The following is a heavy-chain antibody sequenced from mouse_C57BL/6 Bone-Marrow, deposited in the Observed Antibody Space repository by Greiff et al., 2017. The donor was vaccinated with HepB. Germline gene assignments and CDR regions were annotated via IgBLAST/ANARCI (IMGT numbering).Heavy chain of an antibody. V-gene: IGHV5-6*01. CDR2: ISSGGSYT. D-gene: IGHD4-1*01. CDR3: AGYGTDWTWFAY. J-gene: IGHJ3*01. Sequence: EVKLMESGGDLVKPGGSLKLSCAASGFTFSSYGMSWVRQTPDKRLEWVATISSGGSYTYYPDSLKGRFTISRDNAKNTLYLQMSSLTSEDTAVYYCAGYGTDWTWFAYWGQGTLVTVSA. CDR1: GFTFSSYG.